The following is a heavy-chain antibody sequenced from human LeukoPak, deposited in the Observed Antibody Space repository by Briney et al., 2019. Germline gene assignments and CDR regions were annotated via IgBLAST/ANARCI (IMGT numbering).Heavy chain of an antibody. Sequence: GGSLRLSCAASGFTFSNAWMSWVRQAPGKGLEWVGRIKSKTDGGTTDYAAPVKGRFTISRDDSENTLYLQMNSLKTEDTAVYYCTTGSSMVRGVITFDYWGQGTLVTVSS. CDR3: TTGSSMVRGVITFDY. J-gene: IGHJ4*02. V-gene: IGHV3-15*01. CDR2: IKSKTDGGTT. D-gene: IGHD3-10*01. CDR1: GFTFSNAW.